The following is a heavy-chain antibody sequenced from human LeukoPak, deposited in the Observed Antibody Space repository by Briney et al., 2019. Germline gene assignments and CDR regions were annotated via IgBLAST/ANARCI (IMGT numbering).Heavy chain of an antibody. D-gene: IGHD3-22*01. V-gene: IGHV3-30-3*01. CDR3: ARPLYYDSSGYSRLMGY. Sequence: PGGSLRLSCAASGFTFSSYAMHWVRQAPGKGLEWVAVISYDGSNKYYADSVKGRFTISRDNSKNTLYLQMNSLRAEDTAVYYCARPLYYDSSGYSRLMGYWGQGTLVTVSS. J-gene: IGHJ4*02. CDR1: GFTFSSYA. CDR2: ISYDGSNK.